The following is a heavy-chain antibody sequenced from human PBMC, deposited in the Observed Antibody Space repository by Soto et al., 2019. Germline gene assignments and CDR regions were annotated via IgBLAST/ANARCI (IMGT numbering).Heavy chain of an antibody. CDR3: LGGYYPPFDF. D-gene: IGHD3-22*01. CDR2: ISCGGGST. Sequence: PGGSLILSCAASGFTFRSYCRHWARQAPGKGLEWVSAISCGGGSTYYADSVKGRFTISRDNSKNTLYLQMNSLRAEDTAVYYCLGGYYPPFDFWGQGTLVTVSS. V-gene: IGHV3-23*01. CDR1: GFTFRSYC. J-gene: IGHJ4*02.